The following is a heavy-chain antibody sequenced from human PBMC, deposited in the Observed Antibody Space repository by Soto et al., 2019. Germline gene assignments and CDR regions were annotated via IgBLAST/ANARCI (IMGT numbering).Heavy chain of an antibody. CDR3: AREDGVVGSSSAFDH. V-gene: IGHV4-39*02. CDR2: IYHRGST. CDR1: GDSISSSRYY. D-gene: IGHD1-26*01. Sequence: PSETLSLTCTVSGDSISSSRYYWGWVRQPPGKGLEWIGSIYHRGSTYYSPSLKSRVTISVDTSKNQFSLKLSSVTAADTAVYYCAREDGVVGSSSAFDHWGLGALVTVSS. J-gene: IGHJ4*02.